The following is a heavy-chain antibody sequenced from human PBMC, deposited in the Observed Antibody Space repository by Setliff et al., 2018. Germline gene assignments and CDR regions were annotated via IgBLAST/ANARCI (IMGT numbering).Heavy chain of an antibody. V-gene: IGHV4-59*01. Sequence: SETLSLTCTVSGGSISSYYWSWIRQPPGKGLEWIGYIYYSGSTNYNPSLKSRVTISVDTSKDQFSLKLCSVTAADTAVYYCARGGGYYFGYYYYGMDVWGQGTTVTVSS. D-gene: IGHD3-22*01. CDR2: IYYSGST. J-gene: IGHJ6*02. CDR1: GGSISSYY. CDR3: ARGGGYYFGYYYYGMDV.